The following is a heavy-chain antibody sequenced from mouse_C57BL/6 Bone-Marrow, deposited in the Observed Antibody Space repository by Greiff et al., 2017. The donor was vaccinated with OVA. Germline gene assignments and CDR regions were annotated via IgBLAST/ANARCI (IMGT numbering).Heavy chain of an antibody. D-gene: IGHD1-1*01. J-gene: IGHJ2*01. Sequence: EVKVVESGGGLVQPGDSLSLSCAASGFTFTNYYMSWVRPPPGKALEWLAFIRNKPNGSTTEYSASVKGRFTISRDNSQSILYLQMNALRAEDIATYDSARYKGRVAVDYFDYWGQGTALTVSS. CDR3: ARYKGRVAVDYFDY. CDR2: IRNKPNGSTT. V-gene: IGHV7-3*01. CDR1: GFTFTNYY.